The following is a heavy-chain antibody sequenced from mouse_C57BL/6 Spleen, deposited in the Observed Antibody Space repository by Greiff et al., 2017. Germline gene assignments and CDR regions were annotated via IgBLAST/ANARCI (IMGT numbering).Heavy chain of an antibody. CDR3: AGCAGYYWYFDV. CDR2: IYPGDGDT. V-gene: IGHV1-80*01. D-gene: IGHD2-2*01. Sequence: QVQLQQSGAELVKPGASVKISCKASGYAFSSYWMNWVKQRPGKGLEWIGQIYPGDGDTNYNGKFKGKATLTADKSSSTAYMQLSSLTSEDSAVYFCAGCAGYYWYFDVWGTGATVTVSS. CDR1: GYAFSSYW. J-gene: IGHJ1*03.